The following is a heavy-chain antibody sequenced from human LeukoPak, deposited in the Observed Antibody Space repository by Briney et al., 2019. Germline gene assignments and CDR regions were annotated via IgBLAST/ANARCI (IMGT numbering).Heavy chain of an antibody. D-gene: IGHD6-19*01. CDR1: GFTFTPYA. V-gene: IGHV3-23*01. J-gene: IGHJ4*02. CDR2: IGGVGDRT. Sequence: PGGSLRLSCAASGFTFTPYAMSGVRQAPGKGLEWVAGIGGVGDRTYYADSVKGRLTISRDNSKDTLFLQMNSLKAEDTAVYYCAKASRQAAVASPLDYWGQGTLVTVSS. CDR3: AKASRQAAVASPLDY.